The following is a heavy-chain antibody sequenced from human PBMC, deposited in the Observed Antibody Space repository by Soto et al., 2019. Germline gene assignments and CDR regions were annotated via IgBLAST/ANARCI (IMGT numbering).Heavy chain of an antibody. Sequence: PSQNLSLTCVISGDSVSSNGACWNWIRQSPSRGLQRLGRIYYRSKWFHDYAASVESRMAINPDTSRNQFSLQLNYVTPEDTAVYYCARVHCSAGTCLDGLDFWGQGTTVTVSS. CDR3: ARVHCSAGTCLDGLDF. CDR1: GDSVSSNGAC. J-gene: IGHJ6*02. CDR2: IYYRSKWFH. V-gene: IGHV6-1*01. D-gene: IGHD2-15*01.